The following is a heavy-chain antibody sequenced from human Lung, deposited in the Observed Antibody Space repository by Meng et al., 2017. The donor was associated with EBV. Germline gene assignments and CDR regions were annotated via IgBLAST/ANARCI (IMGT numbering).Heavy chain of an antibody. CDR1: GYTLTSYA. J-gene: IGHJ4*02. D-gene: IGHD3-22*01. Sequence: QVLFVQSGAEVERPGASAKVACKAFGYTLTSYAMHWVRQAPGQRREWMGWINAGNGNTKYSQRFQGRVTITRDTSASTAYMELSSLRSEDTTVYYCARAGYDSSGYYPQPFNYWGQGTLVTVSS. V-gene: IGHV1-3*01. CDR2: INAGNGNT. CDR3: ARAGYDSSGYYPQPFNY.